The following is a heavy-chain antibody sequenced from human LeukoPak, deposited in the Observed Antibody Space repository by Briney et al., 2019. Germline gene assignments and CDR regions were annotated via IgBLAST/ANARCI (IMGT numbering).Heavy chain of an antibody. CDR2: MSGSGDHT. V-gene: IGHV3-23*01. CDR3: ASLVFDSAGYSYFDY. J-gene: IGHJ4*02. CDR1: GFTFSSYA. Sequence: GGSLRLSCAASGFTFSSYAMSWVRQAPGKGLEWVSGMSGSGDHTYSADSVKGRFTISRDNSKNTVYLQMNSLRAEDTAVYYCASLVFDSAGYSYFDYWGQGTLVTVSS. D-gene: IGHD3-22*01.